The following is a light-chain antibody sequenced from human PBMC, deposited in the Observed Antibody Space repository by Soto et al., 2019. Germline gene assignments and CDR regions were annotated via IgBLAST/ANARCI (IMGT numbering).Light chain of an antibody. Sequence: IQLTQYPSSLAASVGDRVTITCRASQGISSFLAWYQQKPGKAPKLLIYAASTLQIGVPSRFSGSGSGTDFTLTISSLQPEDFATYYCQQLESYPSTFGRGTKVDIK. CDR3: QQLESYPST. V-gene: IGKV1-9*01. CDR1: QGISSF. J-gene: IGKJ4*01. CDR2: AAS.